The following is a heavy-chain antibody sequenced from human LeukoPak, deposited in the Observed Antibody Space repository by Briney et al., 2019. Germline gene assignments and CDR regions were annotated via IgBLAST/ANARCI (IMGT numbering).Heavy chain of an antibody. J-gene: IGHJ4*02. CDR1: GFTFSDNY. CDR3: ARTKEMALISYFDS. CDR2: ISRSGSTI. Sequence: GGSLRLSCAASGFTFSDNYMSWIRQAPGKGLERASYISRSGSTIYYADSVKGRFTISRNNAKNSLYLQMNRLRAEDTAVYYCARTKEMALISYFDSWGQGTVVTVSS. D-gene: IGHD5-24*01. V-gene: IGHV3-11*04.